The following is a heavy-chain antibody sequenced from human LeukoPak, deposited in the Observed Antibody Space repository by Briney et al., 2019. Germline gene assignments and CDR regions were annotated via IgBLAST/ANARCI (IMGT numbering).Heavy chain of an antibody. D-gene: IGHD1-26*01. Sequence: GGSLRLSCAASGFIFSRYWMNWVRQAPGKGLEWVSYISSSGSTIYYADSVKGRFTISRDNSKNTLYLQMNSLRAEDTAVYYCARDRGRYSGSYFRERWFDPWGQGTLVTVSS. CDR2: ISSSGSTI. CDR1: GFIFSRYW. J-gene: IGHJ5*02. V-gene: IGHV3-48*01. CDR3: ARDRGRYSGSYFRERWFDP.